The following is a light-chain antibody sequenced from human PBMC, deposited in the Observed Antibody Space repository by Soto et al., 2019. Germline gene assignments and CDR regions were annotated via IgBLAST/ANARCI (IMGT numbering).Light chain of an antibody. CDR1: QGISSY. J-gene: IGKJ4*01. CDR3: QQLNSYLT. CDR2: AAS. V-gene: IGKV1-9*01. Sequence: DIQLTQSPSFLSASVGDRVTITCRASQGISSYLAWYQQKPGKAPKLLIYAASTLQGGVPPRFSGSGSGTEFTLTISSLQPEDFATYYCQQLNSYLTFGGGTKVDI.